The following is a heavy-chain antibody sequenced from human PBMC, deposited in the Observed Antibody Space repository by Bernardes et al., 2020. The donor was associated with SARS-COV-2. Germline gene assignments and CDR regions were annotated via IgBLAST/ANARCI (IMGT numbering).Heavy chain of an antibody. D-gene: IGHD3-10*01. V-gene: IGHV3-74*01. Sequence: GSLRLSCAASGFTFSSYWMHWVRQAPGKGLVWVSRIKTDGTTTTYADSVKGRFTISRDNAKNTLYLQMGSLSAEDTAVYYCARDKDWVLWDYWGQGTLVTVSS. J-gene: IGHJ4*02. CDR2: IKTDGTTT. CDR1: GFTFSSYW. CDR3: ARDKDWVLWDY.